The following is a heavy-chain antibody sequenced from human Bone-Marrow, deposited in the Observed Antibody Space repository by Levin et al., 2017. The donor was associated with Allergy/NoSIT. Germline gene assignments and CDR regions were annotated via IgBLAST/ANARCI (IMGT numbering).Heavy chain of an antibody. Sequence: SETLSLTCTVSGGSISSGGYYWSWIRQHPGKGLEWIGYIYYSGSTYYNPSLKSRVTISVDTSKNQFSLKLSSVTAADTAVYYCASLVVVVPAATLPLAEYFQHWGQGTLVTVSS. CDR1: GGSISSGGYY. D-gene: IGHD2-2*01. V-gene: IGHV4-31*03. CDR2: IYYSGST. J-gene: IGHJ1*01. CDR3: ASLVVVVPAATLPLAEYFQH.